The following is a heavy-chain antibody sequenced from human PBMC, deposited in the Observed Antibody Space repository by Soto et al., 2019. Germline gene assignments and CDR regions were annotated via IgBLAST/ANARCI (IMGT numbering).Heavy chain of an antibody. CDR3: XXGXYMVRGVINDYYFDY. Sequence: ASVKVSFKASGYTFTSYDINWVRQATGQGLEWMGWMNPNSGNTVYAQKFQGRVTMTRNTSIITAYMELSSLRXEDXAVYXCXXGXYMVRGVINDYYFDYWGQGTLVTVSS. CDR2: MNPNSGNT. D-gene: IGHD3-10*01. J-gene: IGHJ4*02. V-gene: IGHV1-8*01. CDR1: GYTFTSYD.